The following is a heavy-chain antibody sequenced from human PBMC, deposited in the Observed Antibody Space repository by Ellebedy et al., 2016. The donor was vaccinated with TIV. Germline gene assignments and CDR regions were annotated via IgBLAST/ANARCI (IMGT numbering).Heavy chain of an antibody. J-gene: IGHJ4*02. CDR1: GFTFSSHW. CDR2: IKQDGTEE. CDR3: ARTYQTAMVRGVISPCDY. D-gene: IGHD3-10*01. V-gene: IGHV3-7*01. Sequence: GESLKISCAASGFTFSSHWMTRVRQAPGKGLEWVANIKQDGTEEYYVDSVKGRFTISRDNAKNSLYLQMNSLRAEDTAVYYCARTYQTAMVRGVISPCDYWGQGTLVTVSS.